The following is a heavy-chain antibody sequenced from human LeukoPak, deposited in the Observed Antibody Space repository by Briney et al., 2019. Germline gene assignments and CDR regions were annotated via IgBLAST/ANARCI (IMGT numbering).Heavy chain of an antibody. CDR3: ASLQGVPAARSDY. D-gene: IGHD2-2*01. CDR2: IIPIFGTA. CDR1: GGTFSSYA. Sequence: GASVKLSCKASGGTFSSYAISWVRQARGQGLEWMGGIIPIFGTANYAQKFQGRVTITADESTSTAYMELSSLRSEDTAVYYCASLQGVPAARSDYWGQGTLVTVSS. V-gene: IGHV1-69*13. J-gene: IGHJ4*02.